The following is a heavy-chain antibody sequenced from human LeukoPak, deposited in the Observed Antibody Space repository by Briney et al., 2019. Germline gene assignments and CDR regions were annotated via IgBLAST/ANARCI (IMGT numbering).Heavy chain of an antibody. V-gene: IGHV3-66*02. CDR1: GFTFSSNY. J-gene: IGHJ4*02. Sequence: GGSLRLSCAASGFTFSSNYMSWVRQAPGKGLEWVSVIYSGGSTYYADSVTGRFTISRDNSKNALYLQMNSLRAEDTAVYYCARDARVYDSSGYYYSHFDYWGQGTLVTVSS. CDR3: ARDARVYDSSGYYYSHFDY. CDR2: IYSGGST. D-gene: IGHD3-22*01.